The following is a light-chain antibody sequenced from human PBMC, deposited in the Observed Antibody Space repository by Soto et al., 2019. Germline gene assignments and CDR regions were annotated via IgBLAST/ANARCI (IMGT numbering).Light chain of an antibody. CDR2: DVS. CDR1: SSDVGGYNF. Sequence: QSALAQPPSASGSPGQSVTISCTGTSSDVGGYNFVSWYQHHPGKAPKLMIYDVSKRPSGVPDRFSGSKSGNTASLTVSGLQAEDEADYYCSSYAGINFYGFGAGTKVTVL. V-gene: IGLV2-8*01. CDR3: SSYAGINFYG. J-gene: IGLJ1*01.